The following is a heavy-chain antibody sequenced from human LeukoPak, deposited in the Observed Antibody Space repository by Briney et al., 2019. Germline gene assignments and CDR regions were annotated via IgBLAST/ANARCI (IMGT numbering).Heavy chain of an antibody. J-gene: IGHJ4*02. Sequence: GGSLRLSCAASGFTFRSYAIHWVRQAPGKGLEWVSGISGSSGDTYFADSVKDRFTISRDNSKNTVFLQMDRLRAEDTAVYYCAKTTAGYSSGRYPGWPVDYWGQGTLVTVSS. CDR2: ISGSSGDT. CDR3: AKTTAGYSSGRYPGWPVDY. V-gene: IGHV3-23*01. D-gene: IGHD6-19*01. CDR1: GFTFRSYA.